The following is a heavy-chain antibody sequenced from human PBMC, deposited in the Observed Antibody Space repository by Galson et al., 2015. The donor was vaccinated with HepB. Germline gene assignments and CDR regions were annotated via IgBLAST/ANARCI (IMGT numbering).Heavy chain of an antibody. D-gene: IGHD1-26*01. V-gene: IGHV3-30-3*01. CDR2: VSSDGNSK. CDR1: GFSFSTYS. CDR3: ARDSVPYSGTYGYFYYMDV. Sequence: SLRLSCAASGFSFSTYSMHWVRQAPGTGLEWVALVSSDGNSKYYADSVKGRFTVSRDSSKNTVSLQMDSLRVEDTAVYYCARDSVPYSGTYGYFYYMDVWGKGTTVTVSS. J-gene: IGHJ6*03.